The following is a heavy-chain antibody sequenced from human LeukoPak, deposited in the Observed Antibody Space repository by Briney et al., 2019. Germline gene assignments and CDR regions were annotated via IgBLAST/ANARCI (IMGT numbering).Heavy chain of an antibody. J-gene: IGHJ4*02. CDR1: GLTFSSYW. CDR2: IKQDGSEK. CDR3: ARAGFWDGQLDY. V-gene: IGHV3-7*05. D-gene: IGHD3-16*01. Sequence: GGSLRLSCAASGLTFSSYWMSWVRQAPGKGLEWVANIKQDGSEKYYVDSVKGRFTISRDNAKNSLYLQMNSLRAEDTAVYYCARAGFWDGQLDYWGQGTLVTVSS.